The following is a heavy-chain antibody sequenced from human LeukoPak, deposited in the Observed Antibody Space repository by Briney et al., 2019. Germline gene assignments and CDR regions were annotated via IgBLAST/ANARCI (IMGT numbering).Heavy chain of an antibody. J-gene: IGHJ4*02. CDR2: ISGSGGST. CDR1: GFTFSSYA. Sequence: GGSLRHSCAASGFTFSSYAMSWVRQAPGKGLEWVSAISGSGGSTYYADSVEGRFTISRDNSKNTLYLQMNGLRAEDTAVYYCARTDYVSMNYCGQGTLVTVSS. D-gene: IGHD3-10*02. CDR3: ARTDYVSMNY. V-gene: IGHV3-23*01.